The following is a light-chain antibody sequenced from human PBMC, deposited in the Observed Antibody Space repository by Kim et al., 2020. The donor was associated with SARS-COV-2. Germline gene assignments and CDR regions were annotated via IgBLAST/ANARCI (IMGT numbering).Light chain of an antibody. V-gene: IGKV1-17*01. J-gene: IGKJ4*01. CDR1: QAIKND. CDR3: QQFNSYPLT. Sequence: SASVGDRVTITCRASQAIKNDLGWYQQKPGKAPKGLIFGASTLQGGVPSRFSGGGFGTEFTLTISSLQPEDFATYYCQQFNSYPLTFGGGTKLEI. CDR2: GAS.